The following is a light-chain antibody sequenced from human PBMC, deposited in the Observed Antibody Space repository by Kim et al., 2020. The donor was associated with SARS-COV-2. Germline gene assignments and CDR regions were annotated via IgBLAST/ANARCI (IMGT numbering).Light chain of an antibody. CDR1: RGISSY. V-gene: IGKV1-8*01. J-gene: IGKJ1*01. Sequence: AIRITQSPSSLSASTGDRVTITCRASRGISSYLAWYQQKPGKAPKLLIYAASTLQSGVPSRFSGSGSGTDFTLTISCLQSEDFATYYCQQYYSYPWTFGQGTKVEIK. CDR2: AAS. CDR3: QQYYSYPWT.